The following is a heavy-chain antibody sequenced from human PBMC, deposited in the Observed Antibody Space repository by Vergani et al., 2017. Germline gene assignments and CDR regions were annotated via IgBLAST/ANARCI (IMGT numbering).Heavy chain of an antibody. D-gene: IGHD3-16*02. Sequence: QLQLQESGSGLVKPSQTLSLTCAISGDSITNGGFSWNWIRQPPGKGPEWIGYIFPSGNSDYNPSLKNRVSISLDKSKNQFSLWVNSVTAADTAVYFCARASLRALVGYYYYMDVWGKGKTVVVSS. CDR1: GDSITNGGFS. V-gene: IGHV4-30-2*01. CDR3: ARASLRALVGYYYYMDV. CDR2: IFPSGNS. J-gene: IGHJ6*03.